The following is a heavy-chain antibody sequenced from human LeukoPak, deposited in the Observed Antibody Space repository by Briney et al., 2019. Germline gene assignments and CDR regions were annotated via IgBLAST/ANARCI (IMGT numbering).Heavy chain of an antibody. CDR2: ISGDGGST. J-gene: IGHJ4*02. Sequence: GGSLRLSCAASGFTFDDYAMNWVRQAPGKGLDWVSLISGDGGSTYYADSVKGRFTISRDNSKNSLYLQMNSLRTEDTALYYCAKEADSSGLTDYWGQGTLVTVSS. D-gene: IGHD3-22*01. CDR3: AKEADSSGLTDY. CDR1: GFTFDDYA. V-gene: IGHV3-43*02.